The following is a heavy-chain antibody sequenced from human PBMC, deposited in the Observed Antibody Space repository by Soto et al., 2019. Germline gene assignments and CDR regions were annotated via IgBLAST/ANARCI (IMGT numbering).Heavy chain of an antibody. Sequence: GASGKVSSKASCYTFSRYGMSWGRPAPGQGVEGMGWISAYNGNTNYAQKLQGRVTMTTDTSTSTAYMELRSLRSDDTAVYYCARDYSEIIFTIFGVVINWFDPWGQGTLVTVSS. CDR3: ARDYSEIIFTIFGVVINWFDP. CDR2: ISAYNGNT. V-gene: IGHV1-18*01. D-gene: IGHD3-3*01. CDR1: CYTFSRYG. J-gene: IGHJ5*02.